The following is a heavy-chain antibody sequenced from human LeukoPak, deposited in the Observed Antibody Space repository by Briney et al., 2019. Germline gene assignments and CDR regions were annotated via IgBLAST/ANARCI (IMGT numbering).Heavy chain of an antibody. CDR3: TSWGDTTAEYFQR. Sequence: GGSLRLSCAVSGFTFTNYAMNWVRQAPGKGLEWVAHINPDGRDTYYVDSVKGRFTISRDNAQNSMYLQMNSLRVEDTAVYYCTSWGDTTAEYFQRWGQGTLVTVSS. CDR2: INPDGRDT. V-gene: IGHV3-7*01. CDR1: GFTFTNYA. J-gene: IGHJ1*01. D-gene: IGHD2-21*02.